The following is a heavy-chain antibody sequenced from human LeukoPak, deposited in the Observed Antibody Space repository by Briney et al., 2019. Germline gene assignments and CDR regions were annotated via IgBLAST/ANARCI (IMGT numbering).Heavy chain of an antibody. Sequence: SETLSLTWAVYGGSFSEYDWSWIRQPPGKGLEWIAEINHSGSTNYNPSLMSRVTISVDTSKTQFSLKLSSVTAADTAVYYCARGPRGLGMAGTFDYWGQGTLVTVSS. CDR1: GGSFSEYD. J-gene: IGHJ4*02. V-gene: IGHV4-34*01. CDR3: ARGPRGLGMAGTFDY. CDR2: INHSGST. D-gene: IGHD6-19*01.